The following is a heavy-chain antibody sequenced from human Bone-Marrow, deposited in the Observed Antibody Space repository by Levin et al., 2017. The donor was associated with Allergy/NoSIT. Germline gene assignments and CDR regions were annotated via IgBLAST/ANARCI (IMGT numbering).Heavy chain of an antibody. CDR2: INSGSTDI. CDR1: GFNFSTYN. Sequence: ETLSLTCAASGFNFSTYNMNWVRQAPGKALGWVSSINSGSTDIYYADSLKGRFTISRDNAENSLYLQMNGLRAGDTAVYYCARDRTYGILRNYGMDVWGQGTTVTVSS. V-gene: IGHV3-21*01. CDR3: ARDRTYGILRNYGMDV. J-gene: IGHJ6*02. D-gene: IGHD3-9*01.